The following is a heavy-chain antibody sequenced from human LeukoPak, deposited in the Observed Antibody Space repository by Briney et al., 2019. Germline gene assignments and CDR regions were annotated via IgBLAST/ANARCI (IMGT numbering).Heavy chain of an antibody. D-gene: IGHD3-10*01. CDR2: ISGSGGST. Sequence: GGSLRLSCAASGFTFSSYAMSWVRQAPGKGLEWVSAISGSGGSTYYADSVKGRFTISGDNSKNTLYLQMNSLRAEDTAVYYCAKGHYGSGSYYDYWGQGTLVTVSS. V-gene: IGHV3-23*01. CDR1: GFTFSSYA. J-gene: IGHJ4*02. CDR3: AKGHYGSGSYYDY.